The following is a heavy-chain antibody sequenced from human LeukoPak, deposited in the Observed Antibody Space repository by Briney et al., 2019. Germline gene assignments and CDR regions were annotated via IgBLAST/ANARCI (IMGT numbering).Heavy chain of an antibody. CDR2: IYYSGST. D-gene: IGHD6-13*01. Sequence: SETLSLTCTVSGGSVSSGSYYWGWIRQPPGKGLEWIGSIYYSGSTYYNPSLKSRVTISVDTSKNQFSLKLSSVTAADTAVYYCARRLAAAFDYWGQGTLVTVSS. J-gene: IGHJ4*02. CDR1: GGSVSSGSYY. CDR3: ARRLAAAFDY. V-gene: IGHV4-39*01.